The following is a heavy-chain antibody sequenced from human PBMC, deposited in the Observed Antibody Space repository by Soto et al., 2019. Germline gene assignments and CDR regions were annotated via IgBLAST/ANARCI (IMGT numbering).Heavy chain of an antibody. CDR1: GFTFSSYG. Sequence: QVQLVASGGGVVQPGRSLRLSCAASGFTFSSYGMHWVRQAPGKGLEWVAVISYDGSNKYYADSVKGRFTISRDNSKNTLYLQMNSLRAEDTAVYYCAKATGQLWSPYYYYGMDVWGQGTTVTVSS. V-gene: IGHV3-30*18. J-gene: IGHJ6*02. D-gene: IGHD5-18*01. CDR2: ISYDGSNK. CDR3: AKATGQLWSPYYYYGMDV.